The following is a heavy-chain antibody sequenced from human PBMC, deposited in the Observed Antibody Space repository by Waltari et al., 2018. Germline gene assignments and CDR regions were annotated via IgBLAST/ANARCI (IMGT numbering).Heavy chain of an antibody. Sequence: QVQLVQSGAEVKKPGASVKVSCKAAGYTFTSYDINWLRQAIGKGLEWMGRMNPKSGNTGYAQKFQGRVTMTRNTSISTAYMELSSLRSEDTAVYYCALWFGESIDAFDIWGQGTMVTVSS. D-gene: IGHD3-10*01. V-gene: IGHV1-8*01. CDR2: MNPKSGNT. J-gene: IGHJ3*02. CDR3: ALWFGESIDAFDI. CDR1: GYTFTSYD.